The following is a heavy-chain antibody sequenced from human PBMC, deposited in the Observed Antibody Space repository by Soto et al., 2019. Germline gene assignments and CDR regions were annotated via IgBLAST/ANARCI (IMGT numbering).Heavy chain of an antibody. CDR2: IGHLENT. J-gene: IGHJ4*02. CDR3: ERGGGNAPFDS. V-gene: IGHV4-30-2*06. Sequence: KPSETLSLTCTVSGGSITHGGFSWSWIRQSPGKGLEWIGYIGHLENTYFHPTFKSRLTMSIDRSKNQFSLNLSSVTAADRAVYYCERGGGNAPFDSWGQGVLVTVYS. CDR1: GGSITHGGFS. D-gene: IGHD5-12*01.